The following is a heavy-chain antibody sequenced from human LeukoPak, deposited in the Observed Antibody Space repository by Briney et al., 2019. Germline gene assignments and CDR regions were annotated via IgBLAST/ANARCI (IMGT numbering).Heavy chain of an antibody. CDR1: GYTFTSYG. J-gene: IGHJ4*02. D-gene: IGHD1-26*01. Sequence: ASVKVSFKASGYTFTSYGISWVRQAPGQGLEWMGWISAYNGNTNYAQKLQGRVTMTTDTSSSTAYMELRSLRSDETAVYYCARCRELLDLFDYWGQGTLVTVSS. CDR2: ISAYNGNT. V-gene: IGHV1-18*01. CDR3: ARCRELLDLFDY.